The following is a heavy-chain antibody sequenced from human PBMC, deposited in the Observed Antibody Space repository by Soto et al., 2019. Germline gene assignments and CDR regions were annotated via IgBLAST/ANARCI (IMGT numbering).Heavy chain of an antibody. J-gene: IGHJ4*02. Sequence: GGSLRLSCAASGFTFNSYAMSWVRQAPGKGLEWVSGISGSGVTTYYADSVKGRFTISRDNSKNTLYLQMNSLRAEDTAVYYCAKDNPYSISDYWGQGTLVTVSS. D-gene: IGHD4-4*01. CDR1: GFTFNSYA. CDR3: AKDNPYSISDY. CDR2: ISGSGVTT. V-gene: IGHV3-23*01.